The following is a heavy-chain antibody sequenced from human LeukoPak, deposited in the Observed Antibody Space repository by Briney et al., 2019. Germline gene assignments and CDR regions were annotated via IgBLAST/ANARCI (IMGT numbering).Heavy chain of an antibody. CDR3: ASRWFDP. V-gene: IGHV4-34*01. CDR1: GGSFSGYY. Sequence: SETLSLTCAVCGGSFSGYYWSWIRQPPGKGLEWIGEINHSGSTNYNPSLKSRVTISVDTSKNQFSLKLNSVTAADTAVYYCASRWFDPWGQGTLVTVSS. J-gene: IGHJ5*02. CDR2: INHSGST.